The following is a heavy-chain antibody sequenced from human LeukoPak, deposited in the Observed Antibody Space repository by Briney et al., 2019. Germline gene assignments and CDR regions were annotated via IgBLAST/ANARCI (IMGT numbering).Heavy chain of an antibody. CDR1: GGSISSYY. V-gene: IGHV4-59*08. CDR2: IYYSGST. Sequence: SETLSLTCIVSGGSISSYYWSWIRQPPGKGLEWIGYIYYSGSTNYNPSLKSRVTISVDTSKNQFSLKLSSVTAADTAVYYCARRAHSWTGRYNWFDPWGQGTLVTVSS. D-gene: IGHD6-13*01. J-gene: IGHJ5*02. CDR3: ARRAHSWTGRYNWFDP.